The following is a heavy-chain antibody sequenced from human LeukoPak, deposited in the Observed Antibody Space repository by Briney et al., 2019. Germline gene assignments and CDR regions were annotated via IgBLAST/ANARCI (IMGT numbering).Heavy chain of an antibody. J-gene: IGHJ6*03. CDR1: GGSISSGSYY. Sequence: PSQTLSLTCTVSGGSISSGSYYWSWIRQPAGKGLEWIGRIYTSGSTNYNPSLKSRVTMSVDTSKNQFSLKLSPVTAADTAVYYCARGPPYYYYYYMDVWGKGTTVTVSS. CDR3: ARGPPYYYYYYMDV. CDR2: IYTSGST. V-gene: IGHV4-61*02.